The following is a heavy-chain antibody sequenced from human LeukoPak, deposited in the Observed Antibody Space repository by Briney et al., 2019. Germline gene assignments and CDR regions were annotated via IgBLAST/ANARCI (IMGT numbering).Heavy chain of an antibody. V-gene: IGHV4-34*01. CDR3: ARASSFDKTTRWNPAYFGP. Sequence: SSETPSLTCAVHGGSLSGFYWSWIRQPPGKGLEWIGEINHSGTTNYNPSLKSRVTISVDTSKNQVSLDLASVTAADTAVYYCARASSFDKTTRWNPAYFGPWGPGSLVTVAS. D-gene: IGHD1-1*01. CDR1: GGSLSGFY. CDR2: INHSGTT. J-gene: IGHJ5*02.